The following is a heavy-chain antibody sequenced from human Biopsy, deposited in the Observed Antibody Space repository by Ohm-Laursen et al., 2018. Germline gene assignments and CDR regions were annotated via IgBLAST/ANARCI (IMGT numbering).Heavy chain of an antibody. CDR3: ARENYYETGGYGGFSDS. Sequence: SVTVACKVAAGTFISYSISWARQAPGQWLEWVGGIIPIFDTANYAQKFQGRVTITADKSTTTSYMVLSSLRSDDTAIYYCARENYYETGGYGGFSDSWGQGTLISVSS. V-gene: IGHV1-69*06. J-gene: IGHJ4*02. CDR1: AGTFISYS. D-gene: IGHD5-12*01. CDR2: IIPIFDTA.